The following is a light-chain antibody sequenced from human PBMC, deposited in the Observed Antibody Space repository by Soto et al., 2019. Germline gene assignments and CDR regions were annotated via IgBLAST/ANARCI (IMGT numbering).Light chain of an antibody. Sequence: EIVLTQSPATLSVSPGERATLSCRASQSVRNNLAWYQQKPGQAPRLLIYGASSRATGIPDRFSGSGSGTDFTLTISRLEPEDFAVYYCQQYGSSPYTFGQGTKLEIK. V-gene: IGKV3-20*01. J-gene: IGKJ2*01. CDR2: GAS. CDR1: QSVRNN. CDR3: QQYGSSPYT.